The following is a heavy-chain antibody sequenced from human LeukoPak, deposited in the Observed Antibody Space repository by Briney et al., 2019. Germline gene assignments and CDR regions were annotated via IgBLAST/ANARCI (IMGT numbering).Heavy chain of an antibody. J-gene: IGHJ4*02. D-gene: IGHD3-3*01. CDR3: AREEWFFDF. CDR1: GFSFSTYW. CDR2: IKQDGSEK. V-gene: IGHV3-7*01. Sequence: PGGSLRLSCAASGFSFSTYWMSWVRQAPGKGLEWVANIKQDGSEKYYVVSVKGRFTISKDNAKNSLYLQMNSPRAEDTAVYYCAREEWFFDFWGQGTLVTVSS.